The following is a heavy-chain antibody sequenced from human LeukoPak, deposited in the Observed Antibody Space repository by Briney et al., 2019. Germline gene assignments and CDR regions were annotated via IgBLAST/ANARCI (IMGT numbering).Heavy chain of an antibody. CDR1: GGSSSGYY. V-gene: IGHV4-34*01. J-gene: IGHJ5*02. CDR3: ARGREQQLVHWFDP. D-gene: IGHD6-13*01. Sequence: SETLSLTCAVYGGSSSGYYWSWIRQPPGKGLEWIGEINHSGSTNYNPSLKSRVTISVDTSKNQFSLKLSSVTAADTAVYYCARGREQQLVHWFDPWGQGTLVTVSS. CDR2: INHSGST.